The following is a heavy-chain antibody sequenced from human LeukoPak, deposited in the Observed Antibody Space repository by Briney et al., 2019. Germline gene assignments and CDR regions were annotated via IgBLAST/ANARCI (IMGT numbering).Heavy chain of an antibody. J-gene: IGHJ6*03. CDR3: AKGYSSSFYYYMDV. Sequence: GGSLRLSCAASGFTFDDFAMHWVRQAPGKGLEWVSGISWNSGNINYADSVKGRFTISRDNAKNSLYLQMNSLRHEDMALYYCAKGYSSSFYYYMDVWGKGTTVTISS. D-gene: IGHD6-6*01. CDR1: GFTFDDFA. CDR2: ISWNSGNI. V-gene: IGHV3-9*03.